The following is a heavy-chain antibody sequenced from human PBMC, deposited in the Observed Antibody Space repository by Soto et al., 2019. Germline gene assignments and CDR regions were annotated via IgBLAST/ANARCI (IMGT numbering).Heavy chain of an antibody. Sequence: SETLSLTCTVSGGSISSYYWSWIRQPPGKGLEWIGYIYYSGSTNYNPSLKSRVTISVDTSKNQFSLKLSSVTAADTAVYFCAREREYSSGWSYYYYGMDVWGQGTTVTVS. CDR2: IYYSGST. V-gene: IGHV4-59*01. CDR3: AREREYSSGWSYYYYGMDV. CDR1: GGSISSYY. D-gene: IGHD6-19*01. J-gene: IGHJ6*02.